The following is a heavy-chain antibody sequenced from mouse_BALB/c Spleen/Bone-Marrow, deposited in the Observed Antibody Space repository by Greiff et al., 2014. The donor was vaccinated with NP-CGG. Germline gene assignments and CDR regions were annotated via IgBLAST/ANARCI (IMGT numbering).Heavy chain of an antibody. CDR1: GYTFSSYW. V-gene: IGHV1-9*01. J-gene: IGHJ4*01. CDR3: GNYYAMDY. CDR2: ILPGSGST. Sequence: QVQLKDSGAELMKPGASVKISCKATGYTFSSYWIEWVKQRPGHGLEWIGEILPGSGSTNYNEKLKGKATFTADTSSNTAYMQLSSLTSEDSAVYYCGNYYAMDYWGQGTSVTVSS.